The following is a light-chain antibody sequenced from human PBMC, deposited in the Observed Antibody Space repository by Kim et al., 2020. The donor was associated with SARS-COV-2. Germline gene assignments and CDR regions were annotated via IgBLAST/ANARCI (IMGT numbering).Light chain of an antibody. CDR2: GDN. Sequence: SSELTQDPAVFAALGQTVRITCQGDSLKNYYASWYQQKPGQAPINVMFGDNNRPSGIPDRFSGSRSGNTASLTISGAQAGDEGDYYCHSPDSTLNRLFGG. V-gene: IGLV3-19*01. CDR1: SLKNYY. J-gene: IGLJ3*02. CDR3: HSPDSTLNRL.